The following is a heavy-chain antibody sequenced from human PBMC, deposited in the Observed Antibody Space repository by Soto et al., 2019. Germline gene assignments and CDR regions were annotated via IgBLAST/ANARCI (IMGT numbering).Heavy chain of an antibody. CDR1: GFTFNYYG. Sequence: QVQLVESGGGVVQPGGSLRLSCVASGFTFNYYGIHWVRQAPGKGLEWVAVIWYDGTKKDYVDSVQGRFTVSRDNSRKPVALPMYRLRADHTGIFYCARDWSSTRLFYGLDVRGQGTLVAVSS. J-gene: IGHJ6*02. CDR2: IWYDGTKK. D-gene: IGHD6-13*01. V-gene: IGHV3-33*01. CDR3: ARDWSSTRLFYGLDV.